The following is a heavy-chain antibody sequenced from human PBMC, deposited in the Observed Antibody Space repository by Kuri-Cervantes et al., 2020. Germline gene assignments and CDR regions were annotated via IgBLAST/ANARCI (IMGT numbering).Heavy chain of an antibody. CDR1: GXXXTSYW. CDR3: ARRAEXXXELLPDY. J-gene: IGHJ4*02. D-gene: IGHD1-26*01. CDR2: IHPXDSDV. V-gene: IGHV5-51*01. Sequence: GESLKIXXKGSGXXXTSYWIGWVRXMPGXGLEWXGIIHPXDSDVRYSPXFQGQVXISADXSXSXAYLQWXSLKASDTAXXYCARRAEXXXELLPDYWGQGTLVTVSS.